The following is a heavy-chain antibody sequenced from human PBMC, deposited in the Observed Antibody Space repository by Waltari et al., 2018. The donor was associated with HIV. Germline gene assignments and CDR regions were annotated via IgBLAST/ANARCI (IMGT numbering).Heavy chain of an antibody. V-gene: IGHV3-33*05. CDR1: RFTFSNHG. Sequence: QVQLVESGGGVVQPGRSLRLSCAASRFTFSNHGMHWLRQAPGKGLEWVAVLSYDGSDKYYADPVRGRFTISRDNSKNTLYLQMNNLGAEDTAVYFCARRGVLTYYYTMDVWGQGTTVTVAS. CDR3: ARRGVLTYYYTMDV. CDR2: LSYDGSDK. J-gene: IGHJ6*02. D-gene: IGHD3-10*01.